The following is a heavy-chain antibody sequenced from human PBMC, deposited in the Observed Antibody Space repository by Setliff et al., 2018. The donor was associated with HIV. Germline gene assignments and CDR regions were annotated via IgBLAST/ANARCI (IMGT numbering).Heavy chain of an antibody. V-gene: IGHV1-46*01. CDR2: IDPDRGDT. J-gene: IGHJ4*02. D-gene: IGHD6-13*01. CDR3: AKEYHTAATGTRVANYFDY. Sequence: ASVKVSCKVSGYIFPDYYIQWVRQAPGKGLEWMGLIDPDRGDTVYAEKFQDRVTMTSDTSTSTVYMELSSLGSEDTAIYYCAKEYHTAATGTRVANYFDYWGQGTLVTVSS. CDR1: GYIFPDYY.